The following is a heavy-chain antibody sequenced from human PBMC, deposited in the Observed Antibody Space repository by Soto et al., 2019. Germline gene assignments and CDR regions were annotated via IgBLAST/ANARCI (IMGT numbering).Heavy chain of an antibody. CDR2: IRSSGTTM. D-gene: IGHD1-26*01. CDR3: ARDGIVGGTVALDY. V-gene: IGHV3-48*02. J-gene: IGHJ4*02. Sequence: EVHLVQSGGGLVQPGGSLRLSCAASGFSFSTYSMNWVRQAPGKGLEWISYIRSSGTTMLYADSVKGRFTISRDNAKNSVYLQMNSLRDEDTAVYYCARDGIVGGTVALDYWGQGALVTVSS. CDR1: GFSFSTYS.